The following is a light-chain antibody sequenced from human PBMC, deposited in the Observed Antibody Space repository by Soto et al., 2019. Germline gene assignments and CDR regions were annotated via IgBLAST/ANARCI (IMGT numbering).Light chain of an antibody. CDR1: QSVGNN. CDR3: QQFNNWPRT. V-gene: IGKV3-15*01. CDR2: GAS. J-gene: IGKJ1*01. Sequence: ILRTRTIATLSVTPGERDSLDCMASQSVGNNLAWYQQKPGQAPRLLIYGASTRATGIPARFGGSGSGTEFLLTLRSLQSEDFAIYYCQQFNNWPRTFGQGTKVDI.